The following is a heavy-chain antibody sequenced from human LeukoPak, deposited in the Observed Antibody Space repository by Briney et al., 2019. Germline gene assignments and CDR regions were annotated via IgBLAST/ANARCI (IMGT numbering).Heavy chain of an antibody. D-gene: IGHD3-3*01. J-gene: IGHJ5*02. Sequence: PSETLSLTCTVSGGSISSSSYYWGWIRQPPGKGLEWIGSIYYSGSTYYNPSLKSRVTISVDTSKNQFSLKLSSVTAADTAVYYCARKSRRNWFDPLGPGNPGHRLL. CDR2: IYYSGST. CDR3: ARKSRRNWFDP. CDR1: GGSISSSSYY. V-gene: IGHV4-39*07.